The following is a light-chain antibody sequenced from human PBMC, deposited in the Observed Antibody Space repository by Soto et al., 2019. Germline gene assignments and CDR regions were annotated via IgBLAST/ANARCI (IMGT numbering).Light chain of an antibody. V-gene: IGKV1-5*03. CDR2: KAS. Sequence: DIQMAQSPSTLSASVGDRVTITFRASQNIRSWSAWYQQKPGKAPKLLIYKASTLGSGVASRFSGAGSGTEFTLTISRLQPEDFATYYCQQLNSYPITFGQGTRFEIK. CDR3: QQLNSYPIT. CDR1: QNIRSW. J-gene: IGKJ5*01.